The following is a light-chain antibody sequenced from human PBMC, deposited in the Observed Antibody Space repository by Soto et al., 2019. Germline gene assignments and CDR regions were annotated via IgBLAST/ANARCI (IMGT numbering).Light chain of an antibody. V-gene: IGKV3-11*01. CDR2: DAS. J-gene: IGKJ2*01. Sequence: EIVLTQSPATLSLSPGERATLSCRASRSISNYLAWYQQKPGQPPRLLIYDASNRATDIPARFSGSGSETDFTHTSSSLEPEEFAVYYSQQRGYWYTFGQGTKLEIK. CDR3: QQRGYWYT. CDR1: RSISNY.